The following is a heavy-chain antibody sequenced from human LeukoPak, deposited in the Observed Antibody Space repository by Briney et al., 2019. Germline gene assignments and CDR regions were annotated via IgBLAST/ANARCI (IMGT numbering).Heavy chain of an antibody. CDR3: ARGRGSGSYWPYYFDY. CDR2: ISYDGSNK. CDR1: GFTFSSYA. Sequence: GGSLRLSCAASGFTFSSYAMHWVRQAPGKGLEWVAVISYDGSNKYYADSVKGRFTISRDNSKNTLYLQMNSLRAEDTAVYYCARGRGSGSYWPYYFDYWGQGTLVTVSS. V-gene: IGHV3-30*14. J-gene: IGHJ4*02. D-gene: IGHD3-10*01.